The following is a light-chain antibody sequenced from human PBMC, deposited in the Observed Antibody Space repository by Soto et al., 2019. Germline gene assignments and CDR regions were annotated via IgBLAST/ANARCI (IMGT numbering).Light chain of an antibody. J-gene: IGLJ2*01. CDR3: CSYAGSYTLV. CDR1: SSDVGSFNR. CDR2: DVN. V-gene: IGLV2-11*01. Sequence: QSALTQPPSVSGSPGQSVTISCTGTSSDVGSFNRVSWYQQPPGTAPKLIIYDVNKRPSGVPDRFSGSKSGNTASLTISGLQTEDEADYYCCSYAGSYTLVFGGGTKVTVL.